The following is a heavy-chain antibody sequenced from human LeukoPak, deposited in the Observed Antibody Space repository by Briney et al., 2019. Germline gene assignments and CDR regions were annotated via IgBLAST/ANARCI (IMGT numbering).Heavy chain of an antibody. CDR3: ARADYYGSGIRNGAFDY. D-gene: IGHD3-10*01. CDR2: IYTSGST. V-gene: IGHV4-4*07. J-gene: IGHJ4*02. Sequence: PSETLSLTCTVSGGSISSYYWSWIRQPAGKGLEWIGRIYTSGSTNYNPSLKSRVTISVDTSKNQFSLKLSSVTAADTAVYYCARADYYGSGIRNGAFDYWGQGTLVTVSS. CDR1: GGSISSYY.